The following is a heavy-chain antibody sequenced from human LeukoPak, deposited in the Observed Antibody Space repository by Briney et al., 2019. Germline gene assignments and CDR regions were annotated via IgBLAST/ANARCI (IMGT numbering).Heavy chain of an antibody. CDR2: MNPNSGNT. CDR3: ARVPGCTSIKCPYFFDF. Sequence: PGASVKVSCKASGYTFTSYDINWVRQASGQGLDWMGWMNPNSGNTDYAQKFQGRVTMTRDTSISTAYMELSSLRSEDTAVYYCARVPGCTSIKCPYFFDFWGERTLVTVS. CDR1: GYTFTSYD. D-gene: IGHD2-2*01. J-gene: IGHJ4*02. V-gene: IGHV1-8*02.